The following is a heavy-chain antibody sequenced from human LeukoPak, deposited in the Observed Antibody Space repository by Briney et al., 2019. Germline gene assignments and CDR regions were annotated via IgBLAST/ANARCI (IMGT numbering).Heavy chain of an antibody. J-gene: IGHJ4*02. V-gene: IGHV3-30*02. D-gene: IGHD7-27*01. CDR1: GFTFSSYG. CDR2: IRYDGSNK. Sequence: AGGSLRLSCAASGFTFSSYGMHSARQAPGKGLEWVAFIRYDGSNKYYADSVKGRFTISRDNSKNTLYLQMNSLRAEDTAVYYCAKGLNWGSWYFGYWGQGTLVTVSS. CDR3: AKGLNWGSWYFGY.